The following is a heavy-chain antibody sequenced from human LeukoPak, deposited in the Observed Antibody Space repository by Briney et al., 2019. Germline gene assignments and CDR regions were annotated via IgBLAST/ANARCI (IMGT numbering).Heavy chain of an antibody. CDR2: MHHSGST. Sequence: PSETLSLTCSVSGGSITNILYYWGWIRQPPGKGLEWTGSMHHSGSTFYNPSLKSRVTISGDTSKNQLSLKLSSVTAADTAICYCAREMYDSGGYRVSYFEDWGQGTLVTVSS. CDR3: AREMYDSGGYRVSYFED. D-gene: IGHD3-22*01. CDR1: GGSITNILYY. V-gene: IGHV4-39*07. J-gene: IGHJ4*02.